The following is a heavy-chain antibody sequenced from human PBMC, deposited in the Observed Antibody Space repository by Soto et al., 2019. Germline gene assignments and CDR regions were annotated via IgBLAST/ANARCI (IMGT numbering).Heavy chain of an antibody. D-gene: IGHD3-22*01. CDR3: ARDYIPLSSGYPPYYYYGMDV. CDR2: IWYDGSNK. J-gene: IGHJ6*02. CDR1: GFTFSSYG. V-gene: IGHV3-33*01. Sequence: GGSLRLSCAASGFTFSSYGMHWVRQAPGKGLEWVAVIWYDGSNKYYADSVKGRFTISRDNSKNTLYLQMNSLRAEDTAVYYCARDYIPLSSGYPPYYYYGMDVWGQGTTVTVSS.